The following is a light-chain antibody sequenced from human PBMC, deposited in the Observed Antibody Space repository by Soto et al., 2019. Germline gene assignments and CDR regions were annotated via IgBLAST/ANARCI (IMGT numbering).Light chain of an antibody. CDR1: SGHSSYA. CDR3: QTWGTGMQV. J-gene: IGLJ3*02. V-gene: IGLV4-69*02. Sequence: QSALTQSPSASASLGASVKLTCSLSSGHSSYAIAWHQQQPEKGPRYLMKLNSDGSHSKGDGIPDRFSGSSSGTERYLTISSLQSDDEADYYWQTWGTGMQVFGGGTKLT. CDR2: LNSDGSH.